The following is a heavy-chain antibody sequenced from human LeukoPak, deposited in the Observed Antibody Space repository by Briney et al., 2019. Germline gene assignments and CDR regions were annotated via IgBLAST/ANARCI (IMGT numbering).Heavy chain of an antibody. D-gene: IGHD3-10*01. J-gene: IGHJ6*02. V-gene: IGHV4-30-2*01. CDR1: GGSISSGGYY. Sequence: PSETLSLTCTVSGGSISSGGYYWSWIRQPPGKGLEWIGYIYHSGSTYYNPSLKSRVTISVDRSKNQFSLKLSSVTAADTAVYYCARVVGMVRGVSGFVDVWGQGTTVTVSS. CDR3: ARVVGMVRGVSGFVDV. CDR2: IYHSGST.